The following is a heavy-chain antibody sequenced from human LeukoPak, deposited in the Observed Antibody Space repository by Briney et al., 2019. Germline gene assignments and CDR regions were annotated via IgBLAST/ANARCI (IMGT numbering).Heavy chain of an antibody. J-gene: IGHJ3*02. CDR2: ITGAGSTT. V-gene: IGHV3-23*01. D-gene: IGHD5-18*01. Sequence: PGGSLRLSCAASGFTFSTFAMSWVRQDPGRGLEWVSSITGAGSTTYYPESVKGRFTISRDNSKNTLYLQMNSLRAEDTAVYYCARQDSDAFDIWGQGTMVTVSS. CDR3: ARQDSDAFDI. CDR1: GFTFSTFA.